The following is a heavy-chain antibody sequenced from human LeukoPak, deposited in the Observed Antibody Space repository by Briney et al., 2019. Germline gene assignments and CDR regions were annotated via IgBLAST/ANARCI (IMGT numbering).Heavy chain of an antibody. D-gene: IGHD3-10*02. CDR3: AELGITMIGGV. CDR2: INQDGSEK. CDR1: GFTFSSYW. Sequence: GGSLRLSCAASGFTFSSYWMSWVRQAPGKGLEWVASINQDGSEKYYVDSVKGRFTISIDNAKNSLYLQMNSLRAEDTAVYYCAELGITMIGGVWGKGTTVTISS. V-gene: IGHV3-7*01. J-gene: IGHJ6*04.